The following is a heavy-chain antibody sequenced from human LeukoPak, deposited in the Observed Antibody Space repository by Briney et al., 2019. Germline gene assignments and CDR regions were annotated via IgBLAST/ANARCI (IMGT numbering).Heavy chain of an antibody. CDR1: RFTFSSYA. CDR3: AEGEPNEYYDILTGYYRDY. J-gene: IGHJ4*02. CDR2: ISGSGGST. Sequence: GGSLRLSCAASRFTFSSYAMSWVRQAPGKGLEWVSAISGSGGSTYYADSVKGRFTISRDNSKNTLYLQMNSLRAEDTAVYYCAEGEPNEYYDILTGYYRDYWGQGTLVTVSS. V-gene: IGHV3-23*01. D-gene: IGHD3-9*01.